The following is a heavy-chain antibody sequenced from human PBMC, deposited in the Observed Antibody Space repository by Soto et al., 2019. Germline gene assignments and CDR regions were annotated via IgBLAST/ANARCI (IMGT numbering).Heavy chain of an antibody. J-gene: IGHJ5*02. Sequence: EVQLVESGGDLVKPGGSLRLSCAASGFIFSHAWFHWVRQPPGKGLELVGRVKNNGGATDYAPSVKGRFIISRVDSKDMVHLQMSSLRTEDTAIYYCAADLVPPYDSNNWFDPWGQGTLVTVSS. CDR3: AADLVPPYDSNNWFDP. CDR1: GFIFSHAW. V-gene: IGHV3-15*07. CDR2: VKNNGGAT. D-gene: IGHD2-21*01.